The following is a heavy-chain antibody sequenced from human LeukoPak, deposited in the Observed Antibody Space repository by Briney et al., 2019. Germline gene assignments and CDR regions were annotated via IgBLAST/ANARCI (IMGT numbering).Heavy chain of an antibody. CDR3: ARSYYYDSSGYYYAPFDY. V-gene: IGHV1-18*01. Sequence: ASVKVSCKASGYTFTSYGISWVRQAPGQGLEWMGWISAYNGNTNYAQKLQGRVTMTTDTSTSTAYMELRSLRSDDTAVYYCARSYYYDSSGYYYAPFDYWGRGTLVTVSS. CDR2: ISAYNGNT. D-gene: IGHD3-22*01. CDR1: GYTFTSYG. J-gene: IGHJ4*02.